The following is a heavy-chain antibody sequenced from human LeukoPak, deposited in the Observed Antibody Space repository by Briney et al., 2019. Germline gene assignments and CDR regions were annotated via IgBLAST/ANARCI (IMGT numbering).Heavy chain of an antibody. V-gene: IGHV3-23*01. D-gene: IGHD4-17*01. CDR2: ISDIGGST. CDR3: ASSPPTVTTVSYFDY. Sequence: GGSLRLSCAASGFTFSDYYMSWIRQPPGKGLEWVSAISDIGGSTYYADSVKGRFTISRDNSKNTLYLQMNSLRAEDTAVYYCASSPPTVTTVSYFDYWGQGTLVTVSS. J-gene: IGHJ4*02. CDR1: GFTFSDYY.